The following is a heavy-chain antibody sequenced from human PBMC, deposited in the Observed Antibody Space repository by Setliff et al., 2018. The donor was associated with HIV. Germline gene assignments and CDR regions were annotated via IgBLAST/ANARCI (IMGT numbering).Heavy chain of an antibody. CDR1: GFTLSDYA. J-gene: IGHJ4*02. CDR3: TRPYYYASGSYDY. V-gene: IGHV3-30*03. Sequence: GGSLRLSCAASGFTLSDYAMHWVRQAPGKGLEWVAVISYDGTNEYYADSVKGRFTISRDNYKNTVFLQMNSLRVDDSALYYCTRPYYYASGSYDYWGQGTLVTVSS. D-gene: IGHD3-10*01. CDR2: ISYDGTNE.